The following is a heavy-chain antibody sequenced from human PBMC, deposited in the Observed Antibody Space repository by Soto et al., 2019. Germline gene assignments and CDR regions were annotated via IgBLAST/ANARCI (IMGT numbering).Heavy chain of an antibody. D-gene: IGHD1-1*01. CDR3: TTDLKTGTGRGKYDY. Sequence: EVHLVESGGGLVKPGGSLRLSCVATGFTFNNAWMSWVRQAPGKGLERVGRIKSETDGGTGDYAAPVKGRFTISRDDSRNTLYLQINSLKAEDTAVYYCTTDLKTGTGRGKYDYRGQGTAVTVSS. CDR2: IKSETDGGTG. V-gene: IGHV3-15*01. J-gene: IGHJ4*02. CDR1: GFTFNNAW.